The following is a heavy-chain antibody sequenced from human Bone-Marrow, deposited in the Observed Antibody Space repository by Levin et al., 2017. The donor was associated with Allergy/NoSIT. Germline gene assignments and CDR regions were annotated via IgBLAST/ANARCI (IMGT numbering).Heavy chain of an antibody. J-gene: IGHJ4*02. CDR3: AGYDTSGYHSPFDY. V-gene: IGHV3-23*01. CDR1: GLIFSNYA. CDR2: ISGSGSNT. Sequence: GGSLRLSCAASGLIFSNYAMNWVRQAPGKGLEWVSQISGSGSNTHYADSVRGRFTFSRDNSNNTVYLQMNSLRADDTAVYYCAGYDTSGYHSPFDYWGQRPLVTVSS. D-gene: IGHD3-22*01.